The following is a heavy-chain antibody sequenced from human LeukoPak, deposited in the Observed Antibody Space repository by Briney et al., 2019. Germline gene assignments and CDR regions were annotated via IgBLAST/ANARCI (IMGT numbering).Heavy chain of an antibody. D-gene: IGHD1-26*01. V-gene: IGHV4-30-4*07. J-gene: IGHJ4*02. Sequence: SETLSLTCAVSGGSIPSGGYSWSWIRQPPGKGLEWIGYIYYSGTTYYNPSLKSRLTLSIDTSKNQFFLKLTSVTAADTAVYYCARGYSIDYWGQGTLVTVSS. CDR3: ARGYSIDY. CDR1: GGSIPSGGYS. CDR2: IYYSGTT.